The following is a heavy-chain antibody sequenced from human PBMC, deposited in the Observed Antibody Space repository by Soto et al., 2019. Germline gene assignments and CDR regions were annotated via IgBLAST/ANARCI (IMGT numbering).Heavy chain of an antibody. D-gene: IGHD6-13*01. CDR2: IYPGDHET. CDR1: GYTFSNFW. V-gene: IGHV5-51*01. CDR3: ARSPRSSPYFDY. Sequence: GESLKISCQCSGYTFSNFWIGWVRQLPGKGLEWMGIIYPGDHETRYSPSFHGKVTISADKSINTAYLQWNSLEASDTTFYFCARSPRSSPYFDYWGQGALVTVSS. J-gene: IGHJ4*02.